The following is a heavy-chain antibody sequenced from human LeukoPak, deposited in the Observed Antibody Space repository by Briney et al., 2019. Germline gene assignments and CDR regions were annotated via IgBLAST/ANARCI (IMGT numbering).Heavy chain of an antibody. CDR1: RFIFSSYG. V-gene: IGHV3-30*02. CDR2: IRNDGSDK. CDR3: VKGYSYYMDV. Sequence: GGSLTLSCAASRFIFSSYGMHWVRHAPGRGLEWVAFIRNDGSDKTYADSVKGRFTISRDNSKNTLSLQMNSLRSEDTALYCCVKGYSYYMDVWGKGTTVTISS. J-gene: IGHJ6*03.